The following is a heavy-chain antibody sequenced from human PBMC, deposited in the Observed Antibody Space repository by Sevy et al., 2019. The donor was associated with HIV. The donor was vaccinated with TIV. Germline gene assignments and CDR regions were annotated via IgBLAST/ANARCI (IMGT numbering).Heavy chain of an antibody. CDR3: ARDLPPSATTVAHFDC. CDR1: GFTFSSYE. Sequence: GGSLRLSCVASGFTFSSYEMTWVRQAPGKGLEWVSYISNSGTSMYYSDSVKGRFTISRDNARNSLYLQMNSLRAEDTAAYYCARDLPPSATTVAHFDCWGQGTLVTVSS. D-gene: IGHD4-17*01. CDR2: ISNSGTSM. J-gene: IGHJ4*02. V-gene: IGHV3-48*03.